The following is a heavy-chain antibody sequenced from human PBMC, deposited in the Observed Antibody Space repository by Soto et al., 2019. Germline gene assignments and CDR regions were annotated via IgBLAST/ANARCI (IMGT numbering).Heavy chain of an antibody. J-gene: IGHJ4*02. CDR3: ARDGHGGYVSDFDY. V-gene: IGHV1-18*01. CDR1: GYTFTSYG. D-gene: IGHD5-12*01. CDR2: ISAYNGNT. Sequence: QVQLVQSGAEVKKPGASVKVSCKASGYTFTSYGISWVRQAPGQVLEWMGWISAYNGNTNYAQKLQCRVTMTTDTSTSIAYMQLRSLRSDDTDVYYCARDGHGGYVSDFDYWGKGTLVTVSS.